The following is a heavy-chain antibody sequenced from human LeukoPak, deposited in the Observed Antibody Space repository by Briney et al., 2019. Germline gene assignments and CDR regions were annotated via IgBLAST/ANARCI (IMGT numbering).Heavy chain of an antibody. CDR1: GFTFSSYW. J-gene: IGHJ4*02. V-gene: IGHV3-7*01. Sequence: GGSLRLSCAASGFTFSSYWMSWVRQAPGKGLEWVANIKQDGSEKYYVDSVKGRFTISRDNAKNSLYPQMNSLRAENTAVYYCASRKASGRQQLVLEYWGQGTLVTVSS. CDR3: ASRKASGRQQLVLEY. CDR2: IKQDGSEK. D-gene: IGHD6-13*01.